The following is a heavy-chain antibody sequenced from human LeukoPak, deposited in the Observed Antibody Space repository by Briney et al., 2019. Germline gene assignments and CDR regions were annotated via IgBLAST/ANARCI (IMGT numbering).Heavy chain of an antibody. V-gene: IGHV3-30*18. CDR2: ISYDGSNK. Sequence: GGSLRLSCAASGFTFSSYGMHWVRQAPGKGLEWVAVISYDGSNKYYADSVKGRFTISRDNSKNTLYLQMNSLRAEDTAVYYCAKGSHYYDSSGDKFDYWGQGILVTVSS. D-gene: IGHD3-22*01. CDR3: AKGSHYYDSSGDKFDY. CDR1: GFTFSSYG. J-gene: IGHJ4*02.